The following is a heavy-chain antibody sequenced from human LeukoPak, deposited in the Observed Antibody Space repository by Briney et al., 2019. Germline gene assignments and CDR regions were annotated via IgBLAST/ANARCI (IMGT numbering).Heavy chain of an antibody. V-gene: IGHV4-59*01. J-gene: IGHJ1*01. D-gene: IGHD3-9*01. Sequence: SETLSLTCTVSGGSISIYYWSWIRQPPGKGLEWIGYIYNSGNTNYNPSFKSRVTISEDTPKNQFSLKLSSVTAADTAVYYCASALYYDILTGYYTLHAEYFQHWGQGTLVTVSS. CDR3: ASALYYDILTGYYTLHAEYFQH. CDR2: IYNSGNT. CDR1: GGSISIYY.